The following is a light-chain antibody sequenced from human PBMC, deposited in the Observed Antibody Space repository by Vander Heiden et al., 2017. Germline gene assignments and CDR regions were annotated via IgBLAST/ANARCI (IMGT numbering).Light chain of an antibody. CDR3: QAWDSSSVV. V-gene: IGLV3-1*01. Sequence: SYDLTHPPSVSVSPGQTASITCSGDKLGDKYACWYQQKPGQSPVLFIYRDSKRPSGIPVRFSGSNSGNTATLTMSGTQAMDEADYYCQAWDSSSVVFGGGTKLTVL. CDR2: RDS. J-gene: IGLJ2*01. CDR1: KLGDKY.